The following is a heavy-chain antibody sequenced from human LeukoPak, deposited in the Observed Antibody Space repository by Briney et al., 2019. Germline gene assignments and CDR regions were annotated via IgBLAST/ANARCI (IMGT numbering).Heavy chain of an antibody. CDR1: GGSISSYY. D-gene: IGHD3-22*01. Sequence: SETLSLTSTVSGGSISSYYWSWIRQPARRGLERIGRIYTSGSTNYNPSLKSRVTMSVDTSKSQFSLKLSSVTAADTAVYYCARAIHYYDSSGYYPNWFDPWGQGTLVTVSS. J-gene: IGHJ5*02. CDR3: ARAIHYYDSSGYYPNWFDP. CDR2: IYTSGST. V-gene: IGHV4-4*07.